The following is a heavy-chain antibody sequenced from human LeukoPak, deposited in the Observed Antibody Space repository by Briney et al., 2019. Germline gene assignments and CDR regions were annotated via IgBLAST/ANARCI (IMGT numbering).Heavy chain of an antibody. J-gene: IGHJ6*03. CDR1: GFTFNDYA. V-gene: IGHV3-9*01. CDR2: ISCNSGSI. CDR3: AKDNGRYCYYYMDV. Sequence: PGTSLRLSCAASGFTFNDYAMHWVRQAPGQGLEWVSGISCNSGSIGYADSVKGRFTISRDNAKISLYLQMNSLRAEDTALYYCAKDNGRYCYYYMDVWGKGTTVTVSS.